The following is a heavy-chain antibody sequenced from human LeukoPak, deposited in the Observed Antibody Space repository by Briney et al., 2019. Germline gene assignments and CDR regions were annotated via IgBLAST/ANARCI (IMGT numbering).Heavy chain of an antibody. CDR3: ARGSARWFDP. CDR1: GFTFSDSY. Sequence: GGSLRLSRAASGFTFSDSYMSWIRQAAGKGLEWISYISSTSSHTNYADSVKGRFTISRDNTKRSLYLQMNSLRAEDTAVYYCARGSARWFDPWGQGTLVTVSS. V-gene: IGHV3-11*05. CDR2: ISSTSSHT. J-gene: IGHJ5*02.